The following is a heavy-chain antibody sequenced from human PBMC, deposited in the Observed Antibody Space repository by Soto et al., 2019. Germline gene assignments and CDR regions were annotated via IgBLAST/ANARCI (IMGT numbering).Heavy chain of an antibody. CDR1: GFSLSTRGVA. Sequence: QITLKESGPTLVKPTQPLTLTCTFSGFSLSTRGVAVGWFRQPPGKALEWLALIYWDEDKWYSPSLKSRPTNTDDTANHQLVLTMANMDPVDTATYYCAHRPRGYAYYLDYWGQGTLFTVSS. CDR2: IYWDEDK. CDR3: AHRPRGYAYYLDY. J-gene: IGHJ4*02. V-gene: IGHV2-5*02. D-gene: IGHD5-12*01.